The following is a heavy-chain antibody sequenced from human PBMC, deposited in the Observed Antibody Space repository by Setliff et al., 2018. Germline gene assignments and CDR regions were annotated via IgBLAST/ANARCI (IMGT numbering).Heavy chain of an antibody. V-gene: IGHV3-23*01. J-gene: IGHJ4*02. D-gene: IGHD3-22*01. Sequence: QPGGSLRLSCTASGFTFRKHDLAWVRQAPGKGLQWVSRVSGSGMTRDYTDSVKGRFTVSRDSSQNKIHLQMDSLRAEDTGKYFCARADSDSYYPYYFDFWGQGVLVTVSS. CDR3: ARADSDSYYPYYFDF. CDR2: VSGSGMTR. CDR1: GFTFRKHD.